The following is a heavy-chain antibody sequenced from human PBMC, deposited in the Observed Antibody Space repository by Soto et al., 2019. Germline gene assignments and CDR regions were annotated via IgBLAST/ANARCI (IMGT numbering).Heavy chain of an antibody. CDR2: ITWNSRVL. CDR3: AKGRYDFWSPYYFDS. CDR1: WLNFDDFA. D-gene: IGHD3-3*01. V-gene: IGHV3-9*01. J-gene: IGHJ4*02. Sequence: GGSLRLSCVCTWLNFDDFAMHWVRQAQGKGLEWVSGITWNSRVLAYADSVKGRFTISRDNARNSLYLQMDSLRDEDTALYYCAKGRYDFWSPYYFDSWGQGTLVTVSS.